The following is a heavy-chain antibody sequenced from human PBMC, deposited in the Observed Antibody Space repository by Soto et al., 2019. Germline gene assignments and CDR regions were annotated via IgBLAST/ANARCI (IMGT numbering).Heavy chain of an antibody. CDR1: GGSISSGGYS. CDR3: ARVNRGITYYYGMDV. D-gene: IGHD2-15*01. V-gene: IGHV4-30-2*01. CDR2: IYHSGST. Sequence: SETLSLTCAVSGGSISSGGYSWSWIRQPPGKGLEWIGYIYHSGSTYYNPSLKSRVTISVDRSKNQFSLKLSSVTAADTAVYYCARVNRGITYYYGMDVWGQGTTVTVYS. J-gene: IGHJ6*02.